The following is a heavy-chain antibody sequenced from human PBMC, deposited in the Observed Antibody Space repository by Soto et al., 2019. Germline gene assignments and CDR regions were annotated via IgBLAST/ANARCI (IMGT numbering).Heavy chain of an antibody. V-gene: IGHV1-18*04. Sequence: ASVKVSCKASGYTFTSYGISWGRQAPGQGLEWMGWISAYNGNTNYAQKLQGRVTMTTDTSTSTAYMELRSLRSDDTAVYYCARDLGPGMVRGVIEYYYYGMDVWGQGTTVTVSS. CDR2: ISAYNGNT. CDR3: ARDLGPGMVRGVIEYYYYGMDV. J-gene: IGHJ6*02. CDR1: GYTFTSYG. D-gene: IGHD3-10*01.